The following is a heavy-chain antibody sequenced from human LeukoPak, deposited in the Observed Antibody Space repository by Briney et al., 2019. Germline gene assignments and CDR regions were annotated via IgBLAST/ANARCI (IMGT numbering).Heavy chain of an antibody. CDR3: ARDQTTRWLRLNWFDP. Sequence: SETLSLTCTVSGYSISSGYNWGWIRQPPAKGLEWIGGIYHSGSTYYNPSLQSRVTISVDTSKHQFSLKPRSVTAAATAVYYWARDQTTRWLRLNWFDPWGQGTLVTVSS. CDR1: GYSISSGYN. J-gene: IGHJ5*02. D-gene: IGHD5-24*01. CDR2: IYHSGST. V-gene: IGHV4-38-2*02.